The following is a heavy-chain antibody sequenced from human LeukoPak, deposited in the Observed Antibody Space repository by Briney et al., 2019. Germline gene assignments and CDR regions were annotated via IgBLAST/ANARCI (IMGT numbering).Heavy chain of an antibody. D-gene: IGHD3-10*01. CDR3: ARREGDRGVISVFDI. V-gene: IGHV4-39*01. Sequence: SETLSLTCTVAGGSISSSLYYWGWIRQPPGKGLEWIGSIHYTGSTYYNPSLKSRVTISVDTSKNQFSLNLRSVTAADTSMYYCARREGDRGVISVFDIWGQGTMVTVSS. CDR2: IHYTGST. CDR1: GGSISSSLYY. J-gene: IGHJ3*02.